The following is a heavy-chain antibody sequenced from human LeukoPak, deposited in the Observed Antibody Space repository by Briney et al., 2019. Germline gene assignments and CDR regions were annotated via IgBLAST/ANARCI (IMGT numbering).Heavy chain of an antibody. V-gene: IGHV1-18*04. J-gene: IGHJ6*04. CDR3: AREQGYYYGSGSYLTSNFDYYGMDV. CDR2: ISAYNGNT. Sequence: ASVKVSCKASGYTFTSYGISWVRQAPGQGLEWMGWISAYNGNTNYAQKLQGRVTMTTDTSTSTAYMELRSLRSDDTAVYYCAREQGYYYGSGSYLTSNFDYYGMDVWGKGTTVTVSS. CDR1: GYTFTSYG. D-gene: IGHD3-10*01.